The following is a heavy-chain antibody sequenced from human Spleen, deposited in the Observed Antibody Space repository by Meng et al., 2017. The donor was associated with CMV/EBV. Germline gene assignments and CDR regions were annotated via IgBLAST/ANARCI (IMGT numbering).Heavy chain of an antibody. Sequence: GESLKISCAVSGVTFRKTGMSWLRQVPGRGLEWVADMSGDGREIYYVDSVKGRFTVSKDNAKNSLFLQMNSLRVEDTAVYYCAGLWIGGPGTLVTVSS. D-gene: IGHD1-1*01. J-gene: IGHJ4*02. CDR1: GVTFRKTG. CDR3: AGLWI. CDR2: MSGDGREI. V-gene: IGHV3-7*01.